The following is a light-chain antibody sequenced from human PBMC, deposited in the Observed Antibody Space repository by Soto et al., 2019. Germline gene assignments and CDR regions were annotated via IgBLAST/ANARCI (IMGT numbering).Light chain of an antibody. V-gene: IGKV1-5*03. Sequence: DIQMTQSPSTLSASVGDRVTISCWASQSVSTWLAWYQQKPGKAPKLLIYKASSLESGVPSRFGGSGSGREFTLTISSLQPDDSATYYCQQYQSYSVTFGGGTKVEIK. CDR1: QSVSTW. CDR3: QQYQSYSVT. J-gene: IGKJ4*01. CDR2: KAS.